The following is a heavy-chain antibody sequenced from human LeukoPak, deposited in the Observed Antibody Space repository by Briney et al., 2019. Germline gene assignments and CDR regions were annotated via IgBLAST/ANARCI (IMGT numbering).Heavy chain of an antibody. D-gene: IGHD5-18*01. CDR3: ARRGRGYSYGLISGWFDP. CDR1: GGSFSGYY. J-gene: IGHJ5*02. Sequence: TSETLSLTCAVYGGSFSGYYWSWIRQPPGKGLEWIGEINHSGSTNYNPSLKSRVTISVDTSKNQFSLKLSSVTAADTAVYYCARRGRGYSYGLISGWFDPWGQGTLVTVSS. CDR2: INHSGST. V-gene: IGHV4-34*01.